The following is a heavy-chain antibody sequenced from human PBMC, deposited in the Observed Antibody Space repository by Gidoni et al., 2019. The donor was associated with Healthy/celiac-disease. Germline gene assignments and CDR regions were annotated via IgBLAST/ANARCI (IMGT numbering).Heavy chain of an antibody. V-gene: IGHV3-74*01. J-gene: IGHJ5*02. CDR2: INRDGSST. CDR1: GFTFSSYW. Sequence: EVQLVESGGGLVQPGGSLRLSCAAAGFTFSSYWIHWVRQAPGQGLVWVSRINRDGSSTSYADSVKGRFTISRDNAKNTLYLQMNSLRAEDTAVYYCARWGLGYGGNRFDPWGQGTLVTVSS. CDR3: ARWGLGYGGNRFDP. D-gene: IGHD4-17*01.